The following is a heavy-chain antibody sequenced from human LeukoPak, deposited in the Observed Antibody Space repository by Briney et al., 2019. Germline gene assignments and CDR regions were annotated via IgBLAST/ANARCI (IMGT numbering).Heavy chain of an antibody. Sequence: SETLSLTCAVYGGSFSGYYWSWLRQPPGKGLEWIGEINHSGSTNYNPSPKSRVTISVDTSKNQFSLKLSSVTAADTAVYYCARGDSSGYYYSFDYWGQGTLVTVSS. J-gene: IGHJ4*02. CDR2: INHSGST. V-gene: IGHV4-34*01. CDR3: ARGDSSGYYYSFDY. D-gene: IGHD3-22*01. CDR1: GGSFSGYY.